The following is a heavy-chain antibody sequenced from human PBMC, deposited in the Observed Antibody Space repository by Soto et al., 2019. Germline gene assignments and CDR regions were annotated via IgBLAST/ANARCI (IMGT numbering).Heavy chain of an antibody. CDR2: INPSGGST. CDR3: ARDGARSKWELLPLVDYYYGMDV. Sequence: GASVKVSCKASGYTFTSYYMHWVRQAPGQGLEWMGIINPSGGSTSYAQKFQGRVTMTRDTSTSTVYMELSSLRSEDTAVYYCARDGARSKWELLPLVDYYYGMDVWGQGTTVTVSS. D-gene: IGHD1-26*01. J-gene: IGHJ6*02. CDR1: GYTFTSYY. V-gene: IGHV1-46*01.